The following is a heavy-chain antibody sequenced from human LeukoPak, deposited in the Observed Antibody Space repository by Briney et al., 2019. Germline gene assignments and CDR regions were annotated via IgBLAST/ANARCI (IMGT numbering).Heavy chain of an antibody. CDR2: IDPSGNYT. CDR1: GFTFRNYA. CDR3: AKGPERSDRGYSDY. V-gene: IGHV3-23*01. Sequence: GGSLRLPCAASGFTFRNYAMSWVRQAPGKGLEWASGIDPSGNYTYYADSVKGRFTISRDNSKNTLYLQLNSLRAEDTAAYYCAKGPERSDRGYSDYRGQGTLVTVSS. J-gene: IGHJ4*02. D-gene: IGHD3-10*01.